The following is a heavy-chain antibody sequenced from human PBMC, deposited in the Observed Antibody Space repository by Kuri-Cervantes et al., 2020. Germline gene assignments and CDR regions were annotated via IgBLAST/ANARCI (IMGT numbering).Heavy chain of an antibody. CDR3: AKDIYSGYDAFDI. D-gene: IGHD2-15*01. CDR1: GFTFSDHY. J-gene: IGHJ3*02. Sequence: GESLKISCAASGFTFSDHYMDWVRQAPGKGLEWVAVIWYDGSNKYYADSVKGRFTISRDNSKNTLYLQMNSLRAEDTAVYYCAKDIYSGYDAFDIWGQGTMVTVSS. V-gene: IGHV3-30*02. CDR2: IWYDGSNK.